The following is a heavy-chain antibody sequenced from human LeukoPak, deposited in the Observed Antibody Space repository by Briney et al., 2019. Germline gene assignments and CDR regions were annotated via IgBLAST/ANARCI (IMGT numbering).Heavy chain of an antibody. CDR1: GFTSSSYW. CDR2: INSDGSST. CDR3: ARGGHYYDSSAYYGGTNFDC. J-gene: IGHJ4*02. D-gene: IGHD3-22*01. V-gene: IGHV3-74*01. Sequence: PGGSLRLSCAASGFTSSSYWMHWVRQAPGKGLVWVSRINSDGSSTSYADSVKGRFTISRDNAKNTLYLQMNSLRAEDTAVYYCARGGHYYDSSAYYGGTNFDCWGQGTLVTVSS.